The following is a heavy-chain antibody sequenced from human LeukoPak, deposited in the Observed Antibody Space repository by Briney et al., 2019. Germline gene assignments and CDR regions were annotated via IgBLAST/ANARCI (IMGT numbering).Heavy chain of an antibody. CDR3: ARGSGRYCSGGSCYSELDY. CDR1: GYTFTSYG. V-gene: IGHV1-18*01. CDR2: ISAYNGNT. Sequence: GASVKVSCKASGYTFTSYGISCVRQAPGQGLEWMGWISAYNGNTNYSQKLQGIVTMTTDTSTSTASMELRSLRSDDTAVYYCARGSGRYCSGGSCYSELDYWGQGNLVTVSS. D-gene: IGHD2-15*01. J-gene: IGHJ4*02.